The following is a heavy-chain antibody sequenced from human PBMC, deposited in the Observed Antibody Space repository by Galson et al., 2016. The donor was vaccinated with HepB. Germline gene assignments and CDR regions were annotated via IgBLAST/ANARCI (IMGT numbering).Heavy chain of an antibody. V-gene: IGHV3-15*01. CDR3: TVGSYFYGSASMDP. CDR2: IYSKADGGTI. D-gene: IGHD3-10*01. J-gene: IGHJ5*02. Sequence: SLRLSCAASGFTFITFRNAWMIWVRQAPGKGLEWVGRIYSKADGGTIDYAAPVKGRFIISRDDSQKTLYLQMYSLRTEDTAIYYCTVGSYFYGSASMDPWGQGTLVTVSS. CDR1: GFTFITFRNAW.